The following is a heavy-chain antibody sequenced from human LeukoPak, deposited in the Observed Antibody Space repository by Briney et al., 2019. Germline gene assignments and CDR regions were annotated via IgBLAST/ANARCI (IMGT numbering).Heavy chain of an antibody. D-gene: IGHD2-2*01. V-gene: IGHV3-53*04. CDR2: IYAGGKI. CDR3: ARDNPLGVVIGSSGMDV. J-gene: IGHJ6*02. CDR1: GFTVSNSY. Sequence: GGSLRLSCAASGFTVSNSYMSWVRQAPGKGLEWVSVIYAGGKIYYADSVKGRFTISRHNSENTLYLQMNSLRPEDTAVYYCARDNPLGVVIGSSGMDVWGQGTSVTVSS.